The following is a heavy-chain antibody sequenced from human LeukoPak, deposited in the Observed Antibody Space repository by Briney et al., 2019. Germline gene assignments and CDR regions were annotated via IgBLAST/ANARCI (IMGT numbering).Heavy chain of an antibody. CDR2: IYYSGST. J-gene: IGHJ4*02. CDR1: GGSISSSSYY. D-gene: IGHD3-16*02. V-gene: IGHV4-39*01. CDR3: ARRGSGAVISY. Sequence: SETLSLTCTVSGGSISSSSYYWGWIRQPPGKGLEWIGSIYYSGSTYYNPSLKSRDTISVDTSKNQFSLKLSSVTAADTAVYYCARRGSGAVISYWGQGTLVTVSS.